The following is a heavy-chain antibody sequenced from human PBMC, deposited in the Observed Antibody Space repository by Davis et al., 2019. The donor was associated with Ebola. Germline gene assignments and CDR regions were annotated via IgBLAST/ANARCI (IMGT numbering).Heavy chain of an antibody. CDR1: GFTFSSYW. J-gene: IGHJ4*02. CDR3: AKTTIGVTVE. Sequence: GESLKISCAASGFTFSSYWMSWVRQAPGKGLEWVSAISGSGGSTYYADSVKGRFTISRDNSKNTLYLQMNSLRAEDTAVYYCAKTTIGVTVEWGQGTLVTVSS. CDR2: ISGSGGST. V-gene: IGHV3-23*01. D-gene: IGHD4-23*01.